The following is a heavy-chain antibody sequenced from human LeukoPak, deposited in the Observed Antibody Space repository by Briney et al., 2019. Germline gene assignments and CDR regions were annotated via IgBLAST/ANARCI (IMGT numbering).Heavy chain of an antibody. CDR1: GYTFTSYG. CDR3: AREDGVVATGYFDY. Sequence: GASVKVSCKASGYTFTSYGISWVRQAPGQGLEWMGWISAYNGNTNYAQKLQGRVIMTTDTSTSTAYMELRSLRSDDTAVYYCAREDGVVATGYFDYWGQGTLVTVSS. D-gene: IGHD2-15*01. V-gene: IGHV1-18*01. CDR2: ISAYNGNT. J-gene: IGHJ4*02.